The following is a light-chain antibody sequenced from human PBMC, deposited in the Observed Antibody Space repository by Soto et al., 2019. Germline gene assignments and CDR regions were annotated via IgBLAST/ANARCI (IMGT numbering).Light chain of an antibody. Sequence: QSALTQPASVSGSPGQSITISCTGTSSDVGGYNYVSWYQQHPGKAPKLMIYDVSNRPSGVSNRFSGSKSGNTASLTISGFQAEDEADYYCSSYTSSSTYVFGTATKVTVL. CDR1: SSDVGGYNY. CDR2: DVS. CDR3: SSYTSSSTYV. J-gene: IGLJ1*01. V-gene: IGLV2-14*01.